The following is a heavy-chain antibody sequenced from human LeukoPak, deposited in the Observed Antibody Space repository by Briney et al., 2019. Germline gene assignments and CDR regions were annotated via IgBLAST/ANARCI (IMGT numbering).Heavy chain of an antibody. CDR1: GYSISSGYY. Sequence: SETLSLTCTVYGYSISSGYYWGWIRQPPGKGLEWIGEINHSGSTNYNPSLKSRVTISVDTSKNQFSLKLSSVTAADTAVYYCARWFGESTNFDYWGQGTLVTVSS. CDR2: INHSGST. D-gene: IGHD3-10*01. V-gene: IGHV4-38-2*02. J-gene: IGHJ4*02. CDR3: ARWFGESTNFDY.